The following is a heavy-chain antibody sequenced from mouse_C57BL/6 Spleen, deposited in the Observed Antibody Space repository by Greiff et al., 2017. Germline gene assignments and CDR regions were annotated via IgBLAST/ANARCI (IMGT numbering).Heavy chain of an antibody. D-gene: IGHD1-1*01. CDR3: ASTYYYGSSYPHYYAMDY. CDR2: ISDGGSYT. Sequence: EVQRVESGGGLVKPGGSLKLSCAASGFTFSSYAMSWVRQTPEKRLEWVATISDGGSYTYYPDNVKGRFTISRDNAKNNLYLQMSQLKSEDTAMYYCASTYYYGSSYPHYYAMDYWGQGTSVTVSS. J-gene: IGHJ4*01. V-gene: IGHV5-4*01. CDR1: GFTFSSYA.